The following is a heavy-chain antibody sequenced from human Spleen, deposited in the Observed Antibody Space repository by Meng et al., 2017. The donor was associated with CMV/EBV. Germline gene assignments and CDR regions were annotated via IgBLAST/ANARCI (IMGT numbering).Heavy chain of an antibody. CDR1: GGSISSSSYY. J-gene: IGHJ4*02. Sequence: SETLSLTCTVSGGSISSSSYYWGWIRQPPGKGLEWIGYVYYSGSTDYNPSLKSRVTISVDTSKNQFSLRLSSVTAADTAVYYCARFSSGYYASFFDFWGQGTLVTVSS. D-gene: IGHD3-22*01. CDR2: VYYSGST. CDR3: ARFSSGYYASFFDF. V-gene: IGHV4-61*05.